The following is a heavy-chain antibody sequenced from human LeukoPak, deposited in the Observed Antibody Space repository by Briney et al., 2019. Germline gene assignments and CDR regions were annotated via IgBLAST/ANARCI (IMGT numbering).Heavy chain of an antibody. Sequence: HPGGSLRLSCVGSGFMFRDYSMNWVRQSPGKGLEWVSYISSRGSTIFYGDSVKGRLTVSRDNAKNSLFLQMNGLRDEDTAMYYCARVQGGCNSTTCFVGNADVWGKGTTVIVSS. CDR3: ARVQGGCNSTTCFVGNADV. V-gene: IGHV3-48*02. CDR2: ISSRGSTI. CDR1: GFMFRDYS. J-gene: IGHJ6*04. D-gene: IGHD2/OR15-2a*01.